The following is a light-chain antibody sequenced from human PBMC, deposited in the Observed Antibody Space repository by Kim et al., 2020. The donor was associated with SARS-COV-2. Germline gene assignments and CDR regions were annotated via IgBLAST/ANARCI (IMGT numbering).Light chain of an antibody. CDR2: DAS. CDR1: QSVSSS. V-gene: IGKV3-11*01. Sequence: SPGERATPSCRASQSVSSSLAWYQQKPGQAPRLLIYDASNRATGIPARFSGSGSGTDFTLTISNLEPEDFAIYYCQQRGSWPPITFGQGTRLEIK. CDR3: QQRGSWPPIT. J-gene: IGKJ5*01.